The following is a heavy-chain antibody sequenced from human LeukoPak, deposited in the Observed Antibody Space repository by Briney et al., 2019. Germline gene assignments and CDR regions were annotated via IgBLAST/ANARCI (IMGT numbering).Heavy chain of an antibody. CDR2: ISAYNGNT. CDR1: GYTFSTYG. CDR3: ARSATVTTRGGNFDY. Sequence: VASVKVSCKASGYTFSTYGISWVRQAPGQGLEWMGWISAYNGNTNYAQKLQGRVTMTTDTSTSTAYMELRSLRSDDTAVYYCARSATVTTRGGNFDYWGQGTLVTVSS. J-gene: IGHJ4*02. V-gene: IGHV1-18*01. D-gene: IGHD4-17*01.